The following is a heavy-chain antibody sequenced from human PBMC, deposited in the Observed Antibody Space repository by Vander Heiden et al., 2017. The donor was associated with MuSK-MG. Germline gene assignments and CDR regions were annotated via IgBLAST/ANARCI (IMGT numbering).Heavy chain of an antibody. J-gene: IGHJ3*02. CDR2: INAGNGNT. D-gene: IGHD6-19*01. Sequence: QVQLVQSGAAVTKPGASVKVSCKASGYAFTSYAMHLVLQAPGQRLEWMGWINAGNGNTKYSQKFQGRVTITRDTSASTAYMELSSLRSEDTAVYYCARGWYSSGWYLHDAFDIWGQGTMVTVSS. CDR3: ARGWYSSGWYLHDAFDI. CDR1: GYAFTSYA. V-gene: IGHV1-3*01.